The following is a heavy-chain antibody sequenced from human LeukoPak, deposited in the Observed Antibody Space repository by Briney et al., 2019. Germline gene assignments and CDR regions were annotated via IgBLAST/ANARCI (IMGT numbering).Heavy chain of an antibody. Sequence: GGSLRLSCAASGFTFSSYAMSWVRQGPGKGLEWVSAISGSGDSTHYADSVKGRLTISRDNSKNTLYLQMNSLRAEDTALYYRAKDYGPLSSYWGQGTLVTVSS. CDR2: ISGSGDST. CDR3: AKDYGPLSSY. CDR1: GFTFSSYA. J-gene: IGHJ4*02. V-gene: IGHV3-23*01. D-gene: IGHD4-17*01.